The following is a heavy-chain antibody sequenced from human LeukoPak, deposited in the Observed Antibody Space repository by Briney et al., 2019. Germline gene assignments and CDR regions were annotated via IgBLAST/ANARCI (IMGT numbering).Heavy chain of an antibody. Sequence: SETLSLTCAVYGGSFSGYYWSWIRQPPGKGLEWIGEINHSGSTNYNPSLKSRVTISVDTSKNQFFLKLSSVTAADTAVYYCARLSLGYYDSSGYSDWGQGTLVTVSS. J-gene: IGHJ4*02. CDR2: INHSGST. CDR1: GGSFSGYY. D-gene: IGHD3-22*01. V-gene: IGHV4-34*01. CDR3: ARLSLGYYDSSGYSD.